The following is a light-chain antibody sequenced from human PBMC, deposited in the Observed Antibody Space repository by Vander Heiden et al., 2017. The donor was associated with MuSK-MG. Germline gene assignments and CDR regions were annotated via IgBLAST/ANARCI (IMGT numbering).Light chain of an antibody. CDR2: DAS. J-gene: IGKJ2*01. Sequence: DIQMTQSPSSLSASVGDRVTITCQASQDISNYLNWYQQKPGKAPKLLIYDASNLETGVPSRFSGSGSGTDFTFTISSLQPEDIATYYCQQDDNLPPYTFGQGTKLEIK. CDR1: QDISNY. V-gene: IGKV1-33*01. CDR3: QQDDNLPPYT.